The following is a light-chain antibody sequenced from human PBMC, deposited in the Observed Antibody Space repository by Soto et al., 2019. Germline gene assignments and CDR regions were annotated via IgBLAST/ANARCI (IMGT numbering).Light chain of an antibody. CDR1: RSNIGSNY. Sequence: QSVLTQPPSASGTPGQRVTISCSGSRSNIGSNYVYWYQQLPGTAPKLLIYRNNQRPPGVPDRFSGSKSGTSASLAISGLRSEDEADYYCAAWDDSLSGRWVFGGGTKLTVL. CDR3: AAWDDSLSGRWV. V-gene: IGLV1-47*01. J-gene: IGLJ3*02. CDR2: RNN.